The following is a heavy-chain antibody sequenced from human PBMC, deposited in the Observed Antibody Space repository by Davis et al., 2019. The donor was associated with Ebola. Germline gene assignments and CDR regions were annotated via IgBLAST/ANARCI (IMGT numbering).Heavy chain of an antibody. V-gene: IGHV3-53*04. CDR1: GFTFSSYS. CDR2: IYSRGST. Sequence: GESLKISCAASGFTFSSYSMSWVRQAPGKGLGWVSVIYSRGSTYYADYVKGRFTISRHNSKNTPYLQMNSLRAEDTAVYYCASTPLTFGGVIVIDYYYGMDVWGQGTTVTVSS. J-gene: IGHJ6*02. D-gene: IGHD3-16*02. CDR3: ASTPLTFGGVIVIDYYYGMDV.